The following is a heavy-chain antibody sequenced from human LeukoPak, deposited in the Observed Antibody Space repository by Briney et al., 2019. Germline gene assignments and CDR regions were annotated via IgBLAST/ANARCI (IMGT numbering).Heavy chain of an antibody. J-gene: IGHJ4*02. CDR2: IYHSGST. D-gene: IGHD3-22*01. V-gene: IGHV4-39*01. CDR3: ARGLRITMAVVALYYFDS. CDR1: GDSISSSRYY. Sequence: SETLSLTCAVSGDSISSSRYYWGWIRQPPGKGLDWIGSIYHSGSTYYNPSLKSRVTISVDTSKNQFSLKLSSVTAADTALYYCARGLRITMAVVALYYFDSWGQGTLVTVSS.